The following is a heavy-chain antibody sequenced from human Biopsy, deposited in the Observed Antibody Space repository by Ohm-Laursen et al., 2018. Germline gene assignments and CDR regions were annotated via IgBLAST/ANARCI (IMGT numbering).Heavy chain of an antibody. D-gene: IGHD2-2*01. CDR1: GGSISGYH. CDR2: ISYTGGI. J-gene: IGHJ4*02. Sequence: GTLSLTCAVSGGSISGYHWSWIRKSPGKGLEWLAYISYTGGITSNPSLNGRATTSLDTSKNQFSLRLIYVTAADTAVYYCARMPHFDYWGQGILVTVSS. CDR3: ARMPHFDY. V-gene: IGHV4-59*01.